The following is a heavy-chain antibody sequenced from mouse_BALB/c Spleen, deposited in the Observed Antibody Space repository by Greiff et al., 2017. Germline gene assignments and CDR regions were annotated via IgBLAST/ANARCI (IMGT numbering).Heavy chain of an antibody. D-gene: IGHD1-2*01. Sequence: QVQLQQPGAELVRPGASVKLSCKASGYTFTSYWINWVKQRLGQGLEWIGNIYPSDSYTNYNQKFKDKATLTVDKSSSTAYMQLSSPTSEDSAVYYCTRPWAGYVGYFDYWGQGTTLTVSS. V-gene: IGHV1-69*02. CDR1: GYTFTSYW. CDR3: TRPWAGYVGYFDY. CDR2: IYPSDSYT. J-gene: IGHJ2*01.